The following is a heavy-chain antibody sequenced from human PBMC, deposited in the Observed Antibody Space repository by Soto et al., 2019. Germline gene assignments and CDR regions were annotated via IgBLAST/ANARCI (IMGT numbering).Heavy chain of an antibody. Sequence: QVRLVQSGAEVKKPGSSVKVSCKASGGTFSSYAISWVRQAPGQGLEWMGGIIPISGTANYAQKFQGRVTITADESTSTAYMELSSLRSEDTAVYYCARSHGSSTSLEIYYYYYYGMDVWGQGTTVTVSS. CDR1: GGTFSSYA. CDR3: ARSHGSSTSLEIYYYYYYGMDV. V-gene: IGHV1-69*01. D-gene: IGHD2-2*01. J-gene: IGHJ6*02. CDR2: IIPISGTA.